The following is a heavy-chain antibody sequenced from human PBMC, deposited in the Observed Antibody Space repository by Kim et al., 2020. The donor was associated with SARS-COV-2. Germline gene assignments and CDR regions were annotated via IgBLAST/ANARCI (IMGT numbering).Heavy chain of an antibody. CDR1: GFTFSSYS. J-gene: IGHJ4*02. CDR3: ARELRPPPGPERSRREIVVVPAAYDY. V-gene: IGHV3-21*01. Sequence: GGSLRLSCAASGFTFSSYSMNWVRQAPGKGLEWVSSISSSSSYIYYADSVKGRFTISRDNAKNSLYLQMNSLRAEDTAVYYCARELRPPPGPERSRREIVVVPAAYDYWGQGTLVTVSS. CDR2: ISSSSSYI. D-gene: IGHD2-2*01.